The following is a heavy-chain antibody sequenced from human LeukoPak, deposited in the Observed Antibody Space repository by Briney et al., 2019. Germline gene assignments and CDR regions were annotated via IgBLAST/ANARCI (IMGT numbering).Heavy chain of an antibody. D-gene: IGHD2-2*02. CDR3: AKRGDCSSISCSTYGIDY. CDR2: ISYDGTNK. Sequence: GGSLRLSCAASGFTFSSYGMHRVRQAPGKGLEWVAVISYDGTNKYYVDSVKGRFTISRDNSKNTLYLQMNSLRAEDTAVYYCAKRGDCSSISCSTYGIDYWGQGTLVTVSS. J-gene: IGHJ4*02. CDR1: GFTFSSYG. V-gene: IGHV3-30*18.